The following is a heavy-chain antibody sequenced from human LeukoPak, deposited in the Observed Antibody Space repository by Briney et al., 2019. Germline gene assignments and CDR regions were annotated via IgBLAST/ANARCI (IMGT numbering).Heavy chain of an antibody. CDR3: ARDKDTAMAIDY. D-gene: IGHD5-18*01. J-gene: IGHJ4*02. Sequence: GGSLRLSCAASGFTFSIFAMNWVRQAPGKGLEWVSIITASGDSTYYADSVKGRFTISRDNAKNSLFLQMNSLRAEDTAVYYCARDKDTAMAIDYWGQGAPVAVSS. CDR2: ITASGDST. CDR1: GFTFSIFA. V-gene: IGHV3-23*01.